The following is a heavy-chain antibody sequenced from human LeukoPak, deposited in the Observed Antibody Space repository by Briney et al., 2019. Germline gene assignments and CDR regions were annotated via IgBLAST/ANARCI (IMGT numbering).Heavy chain of an antibody. CDR3: ARARVGANLLDV. Sequence: ASVKVSCKASGYIFTDYGISWVRQAPGQGLEWMGWISGYNGNTNYAQKLQGRVTMTTDTSTSTVYMELSSLRSEDTAVYYCARARVGANLLDVWGKGTTVTVSS. J-gene: IGHJ6*04. CDR2: ISGYNGNT. CDR1: GYIFTDYG. V-gene: IGHV1-18*01. D-gene: IGHD1-26*01.